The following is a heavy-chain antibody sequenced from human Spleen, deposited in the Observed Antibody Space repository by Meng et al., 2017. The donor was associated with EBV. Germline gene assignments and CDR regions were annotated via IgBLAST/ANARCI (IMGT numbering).Heavy chain of an antibody. V-gene: IGHV1-69*15. CDR3: ATEPY. Sequence: QGKVVTSGAEVKKPGTAVKVSCKASGGSFSTFTINWVRQAPGQVLEWVGMIIPIYGRTSHAQKFQGRVTIIADESTSTAYLDLSILRSDDTAMYYCATEPYWGQGTLVTVSS. CDR2: IIPIYGRT. CDR1: GGSFSTFT. J-gene: IGHJ4*02.